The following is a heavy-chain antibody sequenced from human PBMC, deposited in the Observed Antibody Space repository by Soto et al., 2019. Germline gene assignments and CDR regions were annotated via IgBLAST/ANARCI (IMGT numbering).Heavy chain of an antibody. Sequence: PGGSLRLSCAASGFTFSSYAMSWVRQAPGKGLEWVSAISGSGGSTYYADSVKGRFTISRDNSKNTLYLQMNSLRAEDTAVYYYPTGLEQQLHPTHYYYGMDVWGQGTTVTVS. CDR3: PTGLEQQLHPTHYYYGMDV. D-gene: IGHD6-13*01. V-gene: IGHV3-23*01. J-gene: IGHJ6*02. CDR1: GFTFSSYA. CDR2: ISGSGGST.